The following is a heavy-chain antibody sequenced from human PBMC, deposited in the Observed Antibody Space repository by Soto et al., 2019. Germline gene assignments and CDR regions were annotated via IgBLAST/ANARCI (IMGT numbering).Heavy chain of an antibody. D-gene: IGHD3-22*01. V-gene: IGHV4-34*01. CDR1: GGSFSGYY. J-gene: IGHJ4*02. CDR2: INHSGST. Sequence: SETLSLTCAVYGGSFSGYYWSWIRQPPGKGLEWIGEINHSGSTNYNPSLKSRVTISVDTSKNQFSLKLSSVTAADTAVYYCAIARLDYYDSSGPFDYWGQGTLVTVSS. CDR3: AIARLDYYDSSGPFDY.